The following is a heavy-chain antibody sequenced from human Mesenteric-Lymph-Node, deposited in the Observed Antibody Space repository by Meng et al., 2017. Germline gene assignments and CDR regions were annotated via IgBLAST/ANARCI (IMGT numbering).Heavy chain of an antibody. J-gene: IGHJ4*02. CDR1: GGSISSYY. V-gene: IGHV4-59*08. D-gene: IGHD3-10*01. Sequence: GQLQESGHGLVKPSETLSLTCTVSGGSISSYYWSWIRQPPGKGLEWIGHIYYSGSTNYNPSLKSRVTISVDTSKNQFSLKLSSVTATDTAVYYCARQSGYFDYWGQGTLVTVSS. CDR3: ARQSGYFDY. CDR2: IYYSGST.